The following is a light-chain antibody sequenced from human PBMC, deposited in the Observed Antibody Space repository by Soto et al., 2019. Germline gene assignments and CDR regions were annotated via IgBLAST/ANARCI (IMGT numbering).Light chain of an antibody. CDR3: QKYSHYFPSP. J-gene: IGKJ1*01. V-gene: IGKV1-5*01. Sequence: DIQMTQSPSTLFASVGDRVTITCRASQSINNWLAWYQQKPGKVTKLLIYDASSLETGVPSRFSGSGAGTEFTLTISSLQPDVFSTYYCQKYSHYFPSPFGPGPK. CDR2: DAS. CDR1: QSINNW.